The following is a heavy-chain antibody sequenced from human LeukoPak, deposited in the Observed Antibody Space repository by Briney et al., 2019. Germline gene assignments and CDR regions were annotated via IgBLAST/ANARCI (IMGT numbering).Heavy chain of an antibody. V-gene: IGHV3-23*01. CDR2: ISGSGGST. Sequence: GGSLRLSCAAFGFTVSSNYMSWVRQAPGKGLEWVSAISGSGGSTYYADSVKGRFTISRDNSKNTLYLQMDSLRAEDTAVYYCAKTSGSYLFDYWGQGTLVTVSS. CDR3: AKTSGSYLFDY. J-gene: IGHJ4*02. D-gene: IGHD1-26*01. CDR1: GFTVSSNY.